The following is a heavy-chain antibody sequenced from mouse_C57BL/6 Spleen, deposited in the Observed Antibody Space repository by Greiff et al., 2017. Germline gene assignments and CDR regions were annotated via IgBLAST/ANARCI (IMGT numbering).Heavy chain of an antibody. CDR2: IDPNSGGT. V-gene: IGHV1-72*01. Sequence: QVQLQQPGAELVKPGASVKLSCKASGYTFTSYWLHWVKQRPGRGLEWIGRIDPNSGGTKYNEKFKSKATLTVDKPSSTAYMQLSSLTSEASAVYYCARSPVITTVVEDYWYFDVWGTGTTVTVSS. J-gene: IGHJ1*03. D-gene: IGHD1-1*01. CDR1: GYTFTSYW. CDR3: ARSPVITTVVEDYWYFDV.